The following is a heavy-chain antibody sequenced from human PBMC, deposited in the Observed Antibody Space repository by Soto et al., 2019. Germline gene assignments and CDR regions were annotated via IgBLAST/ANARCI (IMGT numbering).Heavy chain of an antibody. CDR1: GASVTSYY. Sequence: QVQLQGSDPRLLKPSETLSLTCTVSGASVTSYYWCWIRQPAGKGLDWIGRIYTSGNTYYNPSLRSRATLSLETSQNQVSLTLSSVTAADTAIYYSTRDGVRPGGMDVWGQGTPVTVSS. V-gene: IGHV4-4*07. D-gene: IGHD2-15*01. J-gene: IGHJ6*02. CDR2: IYTSGNT. CDR3: TRDGVRPGGMDV.